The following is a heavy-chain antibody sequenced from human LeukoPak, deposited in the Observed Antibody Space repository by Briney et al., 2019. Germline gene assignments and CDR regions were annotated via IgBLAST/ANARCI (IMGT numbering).Heavy chain of an antibody. J-gene: IGHJ3*02. V-gene: IGHV3-30*04. CDR3: ARQYYYNTSDAFDI. CDR2: ISYDGSNK. CDR1: GFTFSSYA. Sequence: PGRSLRLSCAASGFTFSSYAMHWVRQAPGKGLEWVAVISYDGSNKYYADSVKGRFTISRDNSKNMLFLQMNSLRAEDTAIYFCARQYYYNTSDAFDIWGQGTLVTVSS. D-gene: IGHD3-22*01.